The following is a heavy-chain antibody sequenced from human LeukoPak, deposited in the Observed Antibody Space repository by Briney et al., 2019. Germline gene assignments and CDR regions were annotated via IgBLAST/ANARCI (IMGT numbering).Heavy chain of an antibody. CDR3: ARPRLSGYYKGDAFDI. CDR1: GYRLTSHW. Sequence: GEAPKIPRKGSGYRLTSHWLGWGRQIPGKGLEWIGIIYSADSDIRYSPPVQGPVTISPDKSLSTAYLQWSSLKASDTAMYYCARPRLSGYYKGDAFDIWGQGTMVTVSS. D-gene: IGHD3-9*01. J-gene: IGHJ3*02. CDR2: IYSADSDI. V-gene: IGHV5-51*01.